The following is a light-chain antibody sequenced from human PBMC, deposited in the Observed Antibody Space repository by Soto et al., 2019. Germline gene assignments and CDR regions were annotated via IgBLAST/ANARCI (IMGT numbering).Light chain of an antibody. V-gene: IGKV3-20*01. CDR2: GAS. Sequence: EVVLTQYPGTLALSRGERATLSWRASQSVSSSYLAWYQHRPGQAPRLLIFGASSRATGIPDRFSGTGSGTDFTLTISRLEPEDFAVYYCQQYSHSPWTFGQGTKVDSK. CDR1: QSVSSSY. CDR3: QQYSHSPWT. J-gene: IGKJ1*01.